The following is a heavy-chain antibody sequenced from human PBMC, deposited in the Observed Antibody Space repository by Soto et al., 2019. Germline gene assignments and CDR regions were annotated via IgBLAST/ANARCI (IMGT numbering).Heavy chain of an antibody. Sequence: QLQLQESGPGLVKPSETLSLTCTVSGDSVSTNSYSWGWIRQSPGKGLEWIGTIYSSETTYYNPSLMRPAPTSADTLTNECSPRLCSGPSADTAVYYCASRNGYCISTNWHGYYGMDVWGQGTTVTVCS. CDR1: GDSVSTNSYS. J-gene: IGHJ6*02. V-gene: IGHV4-39*01. D-gene: IGHD2-2*03. CDR3: ASRNGYCISTNWHGYYGMDV. CDR2: IYSSETT.